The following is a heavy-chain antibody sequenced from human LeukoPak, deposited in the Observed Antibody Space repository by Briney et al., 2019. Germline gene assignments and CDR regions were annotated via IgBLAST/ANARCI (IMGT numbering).Heavy chain of an antibody. V-gene: IGHV3-30*04. D-gene: IGHD3-10*01. CDR2: ISYDGSNK. Sequence: GRSLRLSCAASGFTFSSYAMHWVRQAPGKGLEWVAVISYDGSNKYYADSVKGRFTISRDNSKNTLYLQMNSLRAEDTAVYYCARAPVTMVRGVIMAPYYYGMDVWGQGTMVTVSS. CDR3: ARAPVTMVRGVIMAPYYYGMDV. CDR1: GFTFSSYA. J-gene: IGHJ6*02.